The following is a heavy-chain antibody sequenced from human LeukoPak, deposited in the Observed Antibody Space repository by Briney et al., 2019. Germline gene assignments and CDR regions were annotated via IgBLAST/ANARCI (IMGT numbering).Heavy chain of an antibody. J-gene: IGHJ4*02. CDR1: GGSFSGYY. V-gene: IGHV4-34*01. CDR3: ARVVYCSGGSCYDY. D-gene: IGHD2-15*01. Sequence: SETLSLTCAVYGGSFSGYYWSWIRQPPGKGLEWIGEINHSGSTNYNPSLKSRVTISVDTSKSQFSLKLSSVTAADTAVYYCARVVYCSGGSCYDYWGQGTLVTVSS. CDR2: INHSGST.